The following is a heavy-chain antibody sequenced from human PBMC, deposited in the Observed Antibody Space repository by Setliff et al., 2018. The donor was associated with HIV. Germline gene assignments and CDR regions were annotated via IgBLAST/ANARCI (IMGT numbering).Heavy chain of an antibody. D-gene: IGHD4-17*01. CDR2: ISRTGSTV. J-gene: IGHJ3*02. Sequence: GGSLRLSCAASGFTFSNFEMNWVRQAPGKGLEWVSYISRTGSTVYYADSVKGRFTISRDNAKISLQLQMNSLRVEDTGIYYCAREAGYGGGDSALDIWGQGTMVTVSS. V-gene: IGHV3-48*03. CDR1: GFTFSNFE. CDR3: AREAGYGGGDSALDI.